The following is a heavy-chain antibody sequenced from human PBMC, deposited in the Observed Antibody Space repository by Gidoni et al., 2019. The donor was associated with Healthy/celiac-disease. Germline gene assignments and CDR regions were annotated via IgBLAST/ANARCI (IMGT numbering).Heavy chain of an antibody. Sequence: EVQLVESGGGLVQPGGSLRRSCAASGFTFSSYAMSWVRQATGKGLECVSAISGGGGSTYYADSVKGRFTISRDNSKNTLYLQMNRLRAEDTAVYYCAKEGGEGYSSFDLWGRGTLVTVSS. CDR3: AKEGGEGYSSFDL. CDR2: ISGGGGST. CDR1: GFTFSSYA. D-gene: IGHD3-16*01. J-gene: IGHJ2*01. V-gene: IGHV3-23*04.